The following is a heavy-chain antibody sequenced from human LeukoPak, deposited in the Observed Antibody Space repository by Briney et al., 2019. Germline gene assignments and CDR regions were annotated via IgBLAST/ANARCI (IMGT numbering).Heavy chain of an antibody. D-gene: IGHD3-22*01. CDR3: ASGGTAVVMALTYYFDT. CDR1: GYSISSGYY. V-gene: IGHV4-38-2*01. Sequence: SETLSLTCAVSGYSISSGYYWGWIRQPPGKGLEWIGSIYHTGSTYDNPSLQSRVTISLDSPKNQFSLKLTSVTAADTAVYYCASGGTAVVMALTYYFDTWGQGTPVTVSS. J-gene: IGHJ4*02. CDR2: IYHTGST.